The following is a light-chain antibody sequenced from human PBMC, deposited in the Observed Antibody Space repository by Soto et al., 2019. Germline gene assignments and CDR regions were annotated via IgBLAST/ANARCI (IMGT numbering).Light chain of an antibody. Sequence: EIVCPPYPGTLSLSPVSLSAPLGMSSQSFNSIYLAWYQQKPGQAPRLLIYGASSRATGIPDRFSGSVSGTDFTLTIRRLEPEEWAMYDCLHHGSSLWTFGQGTKVDIK. CDR1: QSFNSIY. CDR3: LHHGSSLWT. J-gene: IGKJ1*01. V-gene: IGKV3-20*01. CDR2: GAS.